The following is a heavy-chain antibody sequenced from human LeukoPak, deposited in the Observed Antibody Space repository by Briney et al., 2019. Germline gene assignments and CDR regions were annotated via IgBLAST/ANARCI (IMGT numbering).Heavy chain of an antibody. CDR2: IYYSGST. Sequence: PSETLSLTCTVSGGSISNHYWSWIRQPPGKGLEWIGYIYYSGSTNYNPSLKSRVTISVDTSKNQFSLKLSSVTAADTAVYYCARGTTVVTPAATMGDDAFDIWGQGTMVTVSS. D-gene: IGHD4-23*01. J-gene: IGHJ3*02. CDR3: ARGTTVVTPAATMGDDAFDI. V-gene: IGHV4-59*11. CDR1: GGSISNHY.